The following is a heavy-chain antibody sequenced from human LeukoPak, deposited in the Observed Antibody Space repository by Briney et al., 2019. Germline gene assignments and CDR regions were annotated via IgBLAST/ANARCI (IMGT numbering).Heavy chain of an antibody. V-gene: IGHV3-23*01. CDR1: GFTFSSYA. CDR3: AKTRIPGATPFY. Sequence: GGSLRLXCAASGFTFSSYAMSWVRLAPGKGLEWVSAISGSGGSTYYADSVKGRFTISRDNSKNTLYLQMNSLRAEDTAVYYCAKTRIPGATPFYWGQGTLVTVSS. J-gene: IGHJ4*02. D-gene: IGHD1-26*01. CDR2: ISGSGGST.